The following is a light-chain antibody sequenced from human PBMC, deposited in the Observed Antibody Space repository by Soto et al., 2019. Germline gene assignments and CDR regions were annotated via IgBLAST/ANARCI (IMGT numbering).Light chain of an antibody. V-gene: IGKV3-20*01. Sequence: EIVLTQSPGTLSLSPGERATLSCRASQSLSSSQLAWYQQKPGQAPRLLIHDASSRATGISDRFTGSGSGTDFTLTITTLEPEDFAVYYCQQYASSPRTFGLGTKVEIK. CDR3: QQYASSPRT. CDR2: DAS. CDR1: QSLSSSQ. J-gene: IGKJ1*01.